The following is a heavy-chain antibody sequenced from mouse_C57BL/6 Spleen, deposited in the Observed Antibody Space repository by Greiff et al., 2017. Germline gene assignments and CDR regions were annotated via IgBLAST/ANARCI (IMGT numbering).Heavy chain of an antibody. V-gene: IGHV5-9-1*02. CDR1: GFTFSSYA. CDR3: TRDGGYYYGSSYGYFDY. D-gene: IGHD1-1*01. J-gene: IGHJ2*01. Sequence: EVQVVESGEGLVKPGGSLKLSCAASGFTFSSYAMSWVRQTPEKRLEWVAYISSGGDYIYYADTVKGRFTISRDNARNTLYLQMSSLKSEDTAMYYCTRDGGYYYGSSYGYFDYWGQGTTLTVSS. CDR2: ISSGGDYI.